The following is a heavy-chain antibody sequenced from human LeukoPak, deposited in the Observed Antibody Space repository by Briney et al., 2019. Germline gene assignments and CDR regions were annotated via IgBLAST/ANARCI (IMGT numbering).Heavy chain of an antibody. CDR1: GGTFSSYA. D-gene: IGHD2-2*01. J-gene: IGHJ4*02. Sequence: SVKVSCKASGGTFSSYAISWVRQAPGQGLEWMGGIIPIFGTANYAQKFQGRVTITTDESTSTAYMELSSLRSEDTAVYYCARDRSPCSSTSCYRYFDYWGQGTLVTVSS. V-gene: IGHV1-69*05. CDR2: IIPIFGTA. CDR3: ARDRSPCSSTSCYRYFDY.